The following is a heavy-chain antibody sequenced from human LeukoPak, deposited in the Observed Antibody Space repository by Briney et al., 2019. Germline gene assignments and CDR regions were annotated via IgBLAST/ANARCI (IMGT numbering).Heavy chain of an antibody. D-gene: IGHD3-3*01. CDR1: GFTFSSYW. CDR3: ARVPGALRFLEWSYYYYMDV. CDR2: IKQDGSEK. J-gene: IGHJ6*03. V-gene: IGHV3-7*01. Sequence: GGSLRLSCAASGFTFSSYWMSWVRQAPGKGLEWVTNIKQDGSEKYYVDSVKGRFTISRDNAKNSLYLQMNSLRAEDTAVYYCARVPGALRFLEWSYYYYMDVWGKGTTVTVSS.